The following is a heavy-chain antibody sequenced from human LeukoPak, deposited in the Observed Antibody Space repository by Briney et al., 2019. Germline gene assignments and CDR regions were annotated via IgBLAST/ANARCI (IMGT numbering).Heavy chain of an antibody. Sequence: GRSLRLSCAASGFTFSSCEMNWVRQAPGKGLEWVSYISSSGSTIYYADSVKGRFTISRDNAKNSLYLQMNSLRAEDTAVYYCARGASNWNFDYYGMDVWGQGTTVTVSS. CDR2: ISSSGSTI. CDR3: ARGASNWNFDYYGMDV. J-gene: IGHJ6*02. V-gene: IGHV3-48*03. D-gene: IGHD1-1*01. CDR1: GFTFSSCE.